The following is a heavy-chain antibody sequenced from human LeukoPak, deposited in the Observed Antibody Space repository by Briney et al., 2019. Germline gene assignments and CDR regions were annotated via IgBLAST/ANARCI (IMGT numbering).Heavy chain of an antibody. CDR2: ITTSDGNT. V-gene: IGHV3-23*01. Sequence: PGGSLRLSCAASGFTFSSYTMSWDRQAPGKGLEWVSTITTSDGNTYYADSVKGRFTVSRDNSKHTLFLQMNSLRAEDTAVYYCAKDGGLWVSAHWGDSWGRGTLVTVSS. J-gene: IGHJ4*02. D-gene: IGHD7-27*01. CDR1: GFTFSSYT. CDR3: AKDGGLWVSAHWGDS.